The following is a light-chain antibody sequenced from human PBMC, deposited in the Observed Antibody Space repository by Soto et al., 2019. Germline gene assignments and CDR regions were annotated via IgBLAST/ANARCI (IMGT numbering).Light chain of an antibody. CDR3: QKINSAPFT. CDR1: QDISNY. V-gene: IGKV1-27*01. Sequence: DIQMTQSPSSLTASVGDRVTITCRTSQDISNYLAWYQQKPGKVPKLLIYAASSLQSGVPSRFSGSGSGTDFTLTISSLQPEDAATYYCQKINSAPFTFGPGTKVDIK. CDR2: AAS. J-gene: IGKJ3*01.